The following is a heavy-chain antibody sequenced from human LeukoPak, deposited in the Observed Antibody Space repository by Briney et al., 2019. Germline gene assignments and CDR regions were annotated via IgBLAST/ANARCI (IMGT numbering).Heavy chain of an antibody. J-gene: IGHJ4*02. Sequence: GESLKISCKGSGYSFTSYWINWVRQVPGKGLEWMGRIDPSDSYTNYSPSFQGHVTISADKSINTAYLQWSRLKASDTAMYYCARRPPYSAYDLGGFDSWGQGTLVTVSS. CDR3: ARRPPYSAYDLGGFDS. CDR1: GYSFTSYW. CDR2: IDPSDSYT. V-gene: IGHV5-10-1*01. D-gene: IGHD5-12*01.